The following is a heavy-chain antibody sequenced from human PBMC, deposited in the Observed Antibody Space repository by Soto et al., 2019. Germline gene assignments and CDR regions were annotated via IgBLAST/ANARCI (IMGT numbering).Heavy chain of an antibody. CDR1: GFTFSSYA. Sequence: EVQLLESGGGLVQPGGSLRLACATSGFTFSSYAMTWVRQVPGKGLEWVSTFNGTGGLTYYADSVKGRFTISRDNSKNTLYLQMDSLRAEDTAIYYCAKDNSLHWFDPWGQGTLVPVSS. CDR2: FNGTGGLT. D-gene: IGHD2-15*01. CDR3: AKDNSLHWFDP. J-gene: IGHJ5*02. V-gene: IGHV3-23*01.